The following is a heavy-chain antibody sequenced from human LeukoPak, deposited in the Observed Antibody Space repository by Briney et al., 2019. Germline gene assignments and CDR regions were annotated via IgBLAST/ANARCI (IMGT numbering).Heavy chain of an antibody. V-gene: IGHV3-33*01. CDR2: IWYDGSNK. J-gene: IGHJ4*02. Sequence: GGSLRLSCAASGFTFSSYGMHWVRQAPGKGLEWVAVIWYDGSNKYYGDSVKGRLTISRDNSKKTLYLQMNSLRVEDTAVYYCARDSAGNDYWGQGTLVTVSS. CDR3: ARDSAGNDY. D-gene: IGHD6-13*01. CDR1: GFTFSSYG.